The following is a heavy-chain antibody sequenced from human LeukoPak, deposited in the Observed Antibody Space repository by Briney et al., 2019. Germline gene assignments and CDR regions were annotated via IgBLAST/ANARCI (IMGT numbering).Heavy chain of an antibody. CDR1: GGSISSGGYS. Sequence: SETLSLTCAVSGGSISSGGYSWSWIRQPPGTGLEWLGYIYHSGSTYYNPSLKSRVTISVDRSKNQFSLKLSSVTAADTAVYYCAARSGGDPNWFDPWGQGTLVTVSS. CDR3: AARSGGDPNWFDP. V-gene: IGHV4-30-2*01. J-gene: IGHJ5*02. D-gene: IGHD2-15*01. CDR2: IYHSGST.